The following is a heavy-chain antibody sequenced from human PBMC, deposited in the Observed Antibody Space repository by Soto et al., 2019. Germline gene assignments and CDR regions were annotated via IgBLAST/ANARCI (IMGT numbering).Heavy chain of an antibody. CDR2: IYYSGST. CDR3: ASNIPYYYYCMDV. V-gene: IGHV4-30-4*01. J-gene: IGHJ6*02. CDR1: GGSISSGDYY. Sequence: PSETLSLTCTVSGGSISSGDYYWSWIRQPPGKGLEWIGYIYYSGSTYYNPSLKSRVTISVDTSKNQFSLKLSSVTAADTAVYYCASNIPYYYYCMDVWGQGTRVTVSS.